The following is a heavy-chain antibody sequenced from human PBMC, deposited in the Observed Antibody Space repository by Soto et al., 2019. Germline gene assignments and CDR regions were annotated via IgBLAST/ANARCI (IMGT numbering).Heavy chain of an antibody. CDR2: ISSSSSYI. Sequence: WGSLRLSCAASGFTFSSYSMNWVRQAPGKGLEWVSSISSSSSYIYYADSVKGRFTISRDNAKNSLYLQMNSLRAEDTAVYYCARDGADYGMDVWGQGTTVTVSS. D-gene: IGHD3-16*01. J-gene: IGHJ6*02. V-gene: IGHV3-21*01. CDR1: GFTFSSYS. CDR3: ARDGADYGMDV.